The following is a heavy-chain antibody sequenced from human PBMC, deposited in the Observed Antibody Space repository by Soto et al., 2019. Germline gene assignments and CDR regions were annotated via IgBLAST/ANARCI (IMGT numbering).Heavy chain of an antibody. CDR2: TIPIFGTA. CDR1: GGTFSSYA. D-gene: IGHD3-22*01. V-gene: IGHV1-69*01. CDR3: ARVIARHYYDSRKVLSGMDV. Sequence: QVQLVQSGAEVKKPGSSVKVSCKASGGTFSSYAIRWVRQAPGQGLEWMGGTIPIFGTANYAQKFQGRVTITADESTSTAYMELSSLRSEDTAVYYCARVIARHYYDSRKVLSGMDVWGQGTTVTVSS. J-gene: IGHJ6*02.